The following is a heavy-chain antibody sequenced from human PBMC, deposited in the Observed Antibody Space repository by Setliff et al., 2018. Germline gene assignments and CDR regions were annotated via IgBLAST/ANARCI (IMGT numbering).Heavy chain of an antibody. D-gene: IGHD2-2*01. V-gene: IGHV3-48*01. CDR1: GFTFSTYS. J-gene: IGHJ4*02. Sequence: GGSLRLSCAASGFTFSTYSMNWVRQAPGKGLEWVSYISSSSSPIYYADSVKGRFTIARDNAKNSLYLQMNSLRAEDTAVYYCARGGCSATSCLDYWGQGILVTVSS. CDR2: ISSSSSPI. CDR3: ARGGCSATSCLDY.